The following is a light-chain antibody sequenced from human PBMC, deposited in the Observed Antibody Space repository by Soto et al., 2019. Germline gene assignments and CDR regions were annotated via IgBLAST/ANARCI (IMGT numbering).Light chain of an antibody. V-gene: IGKV1-5*01. Sequence: DIQMTQSPSTLSASVGDTVSITCRASQTIRNWLAWYQQKPGKVPELLIYDASSLRSGVPSRFSGSGSGTEFILTISSLHPDDFATYYCQQYNSYSTFGQGTKVEMK. J-gene: IGKJ1*01. CDR3: QQYNSYST. CDR1: QTIRNW. CDR2: DAS.